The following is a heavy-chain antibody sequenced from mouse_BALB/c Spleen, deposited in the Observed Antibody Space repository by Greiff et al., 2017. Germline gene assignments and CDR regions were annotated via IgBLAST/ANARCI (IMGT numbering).Heavy chain of an antibody. Sequence: QVQLQQPGPELVRPGESVKISCKGSGYTFTDDAMHRVKQSHAKSLVWFGVISIYYDNTNYNQKFKGKATMTVDKSSSTAYMELAKLTSEDSAIYYCARWDSDKGIAYWGQGTLVTVSA. CDR1: GYTFTDDA. CDR3: ARWDSDKGIAY. V-gene: IGHV1-67*01. CDR2: ISIYYDNT. J-gene: IGHJ3*01. D-gene: IGHD4-1*01.